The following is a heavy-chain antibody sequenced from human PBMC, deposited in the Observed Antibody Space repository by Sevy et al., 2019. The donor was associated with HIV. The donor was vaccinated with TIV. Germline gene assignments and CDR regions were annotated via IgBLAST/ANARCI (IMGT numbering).Heavy chain of an antibody. CDR3: AKDKSFFGSGSGWWYFDY. J-gene: IGHJ4*02. Sequence: GGSLRLSCAASGFTFGDYAMHWVRQAPGKDLEWVSGISWNSADKGYADSVKGRFTISRDNAKNSLYLQMNSLRVEDTAWYYCAKDKSFFGSGSGWWYFDYWGQGLMVTVSS. D-gene: IGHD3-10*01. CDR1: GFTFGDYA. CDR2: ISWNSADK. V-gene: IGHV3-9*01.